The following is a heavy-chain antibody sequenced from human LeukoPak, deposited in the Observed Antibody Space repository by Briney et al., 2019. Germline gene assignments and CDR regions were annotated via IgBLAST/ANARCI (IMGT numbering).Heavy chain of an antibody. V-gene: IGHV4-38-2*01. J-gene: IGHJ4*02. CDR1: GYSISSGYY. CDR2: INHSGST. D-gene: IGHD1-26*01. CDR3: ARRVGYFDY. Sequence: SETLSLTCAVSGYSISSGYYWGWIRQPPGKGLEWIGSINHSGSTYYNPSLKSRVTISVDTSKNQFSLKLSSVTAADTAVYYCARRVGYFDYWGQGTLVTVSS.